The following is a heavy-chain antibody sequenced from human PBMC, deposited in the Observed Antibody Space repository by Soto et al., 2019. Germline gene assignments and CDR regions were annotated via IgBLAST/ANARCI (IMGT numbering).Heavy chain of an antibody. CDR1: GYTFTSYG. D-gene: IGHD3-22*01. V-gene: IGHV1-18*01. CDR3: EREARDSSGYYPIDY. CDR2: ISAYNGNT. J-gene: IGHJ4*02. Sequence: ASVKVSSKASGYTFTSYGISWVRQAPGQGLEWMGWISAYNGNTNYAQKLQGRVTMTTETYTSTAYMELRSLRSDDTAVYYCEREARDSSGYYPIDYWGQGTLVTVSS.